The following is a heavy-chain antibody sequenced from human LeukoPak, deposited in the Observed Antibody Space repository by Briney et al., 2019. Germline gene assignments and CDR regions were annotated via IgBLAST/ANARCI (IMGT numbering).Heavy chain of an antibody. D-gene: IGHD3-16*01. J-gene: IGHJ4*02. V-gene: IGHV4-59*01. Sequence: SETLSLTCTVSGCTISSYYWSWIRQPPGKGLEWIGYIYYSGSTNYNPSLKSRVTMSVDTSKNQFSLKLSSVTAADTAVYYCARYGLAYTYDFWGQGTLVTVSS. CDR1: GCTISSYY. CDR2: IYYSGST. CDR3: ARYGLAYTYDF.